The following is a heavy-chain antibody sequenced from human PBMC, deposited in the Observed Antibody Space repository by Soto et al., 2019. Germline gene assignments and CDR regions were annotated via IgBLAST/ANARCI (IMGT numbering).Heavy chain of an antibody. CDR2: ISYDGSNK. J-gene: IGHJ4*02. CDR3: ASELKIVVVTPRRPFDY. V-gene: IGHV3-30*03. CDR1: GFTFSSYG. D-gene: IGHD3-22*01. Sequence: PGGSLRLSCAASGFTFSSYGMHWVRQAPGKGLEWVAVISYDGSNKYYADSVKGRFTISRDNSKNTLYLQMNSLRAEDTAVYYCASELKIVVVTPRRPFDYWGQGTLVTVSS.